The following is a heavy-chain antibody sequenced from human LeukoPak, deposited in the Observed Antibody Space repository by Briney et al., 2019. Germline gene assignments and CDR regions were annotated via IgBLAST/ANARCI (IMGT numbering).Heavy chain of an antibody. CDR2: IISDGSIT. D-gene: IGHD2-15*01. CDR3: ARDRVPYCSGVSCSVDV. V-gene: IGHV3-74*01. Sequence: PGGSLRLSCAASGFTFSSYWMQWVRQAPGKGLVWVSRIISDGSITDYADSVKGRFTISRDNAKNTLYLQMNSLRVEDTAVYYCARDRVPYCSGVSCSVDVWGQGTTVTVSS. CDR1: GFTFSSYW. J-gene: IGHJ6*02.